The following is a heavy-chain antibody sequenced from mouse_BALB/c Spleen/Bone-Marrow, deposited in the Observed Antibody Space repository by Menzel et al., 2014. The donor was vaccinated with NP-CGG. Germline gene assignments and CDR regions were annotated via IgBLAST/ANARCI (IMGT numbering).Heavy chain of an antibody. V-gene: IGHV1-82*01. CDR3: ARSDGYRAMDY. CDR2: IYPGDGDT. CDR1: GYAFSTSW. D-gene: IGHD2-3*01. J-gene: IGHJ4*01. Sequence: QVQLKQSGPELVKPGASVKISCKASGYAFSTSWMNWVKQRPGQGLEWIGRIYPGDGDTNYNGKSKGKATLTADKSSSTAYMQLSSLTSVDSAVYFCARSDGYRAMDYWGQGTSVTVSS.